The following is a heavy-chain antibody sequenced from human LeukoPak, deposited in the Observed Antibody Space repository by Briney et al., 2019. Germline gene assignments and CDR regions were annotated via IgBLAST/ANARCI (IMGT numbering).Heavy chain of an antibody. CDR2: INPNSGGT. CDR1: GYTFSDYY. J-gene: IGHJ3*01. V-gene: IGHV1-2*02. Sequence: ASVKVFCKASGYTFSDYYMHWVRQAPGQGLEWMGWINPNSGGTNYAQKLQGRVTMTRDMSIDTAYMELSGLRSDDTAVYYCARDRNYFDSTGSAFAVWGQGTMVTVSS. CDR3: ARDRNYFDSTGSAFAV. D-gene: IGHD3-22*01.